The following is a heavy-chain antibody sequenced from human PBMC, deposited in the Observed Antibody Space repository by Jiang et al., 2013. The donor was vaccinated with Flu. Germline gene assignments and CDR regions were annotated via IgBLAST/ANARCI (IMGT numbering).Heavy chain of an antibody. CDR3: ARDYMTPVTRGFGF. D-gene: IGHD4-17*01. CDR2: IIPVFDTS. Sequence: SSVKVSCKASGGSFNNYAVTWVRQAPGQGLEWMGGIIPVFDTSHYAQKFQGRVTITRDTSASTAYMELSSLRSEDTAVYYCARDYMTPVTRGFGFWGQGTLVTVSS. CDR1: GGSFNNYA. V-gene: IGHV1-69*05. J-gene: IGHJ4*02.